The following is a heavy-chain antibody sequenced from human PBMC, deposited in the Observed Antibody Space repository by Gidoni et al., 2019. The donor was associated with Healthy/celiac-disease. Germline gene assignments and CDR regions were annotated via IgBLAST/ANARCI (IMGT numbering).Heavy chain of an antibody. Sequence: QVQLVQSGAEVKKPGASVKVSCKASGYTFTSYAMHWVRQAPGQRLEWMGWINAGNGSTKYSQKFQGRVTITRDTSASTAYMELSSLRSEDTAVYYCARRFRPRIAAAGYYFDYWGQGTLVTVSS. V-gene: IGHV1-3*01. D-gene: IGHD6-13*01. CDR1: GYTFTSYA. CDR2: INAGNGST. CDR3: ARRFRPRIAAAGYYFDY. J-gene: IGHJ4*02.